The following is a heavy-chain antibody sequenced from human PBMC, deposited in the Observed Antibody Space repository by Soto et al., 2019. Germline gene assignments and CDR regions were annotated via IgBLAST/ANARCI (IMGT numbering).Heavy chain of an antibody. V-gene: IGHV3-30*03. CDR3: ARDWADTTGAALLYNWFDT. CDR2: ISYDEINK. J-gene: IGHJ5*02. Sequence: QVQLVESGGGVVQPGRSLRLSCAASGLSLRSYGLHWVRQAPGKGLEWVAVISYDEINKFYADSVKGRFTISRDNSKNTVLLQMNSLRDEDTAVYYCARDWADTTGAALLYNWFDTWGQGTLVTVSS. CDR1: GLSLRSYG. D-gene: IGHD4-4*01.